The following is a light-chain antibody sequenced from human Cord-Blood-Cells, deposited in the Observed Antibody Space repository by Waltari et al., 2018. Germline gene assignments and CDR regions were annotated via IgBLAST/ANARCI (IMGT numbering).Light chain of an antibody. J-gene: IGKJ4*01. V-gene: IGKV2-28*01. CDR2: LGS. CDR1: QSLLHSNGYNY. Sequence: DIVMTQSTLSLPVTPGEPASISCRSSQSLLHSNGYNYLDWYLQKPGQSPQLLIYLGSNRSSGVPDRFSGSGSGTDFTLKISRVEAEDVGVYYCMQALQTHKRLTFGGGTKVEIK. CDR3: MQALQTHKRLT.